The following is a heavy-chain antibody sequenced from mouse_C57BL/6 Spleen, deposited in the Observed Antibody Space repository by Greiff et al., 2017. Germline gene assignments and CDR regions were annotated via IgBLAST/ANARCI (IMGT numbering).Heavy chain of an antibody. V-gene: IGHV1-53*01. Sequence: QVQLQQSGTELVKPGASVKLSCKASGYTFTSYWMHWVKQRPGQGLEWIGNINPSDGGTNYNEKFKSKATLTVDKSSITAYMQLSSLTAEESAVDWCARSGLPAWFAYWGQGTPVTVSA. CDR1: GYTFTSYW. CDR2: INPSDGGT. D-gene: IGHD2-1*01. J-gene: IGHJ3*01. CDR3: ARSGLPAWFAY.